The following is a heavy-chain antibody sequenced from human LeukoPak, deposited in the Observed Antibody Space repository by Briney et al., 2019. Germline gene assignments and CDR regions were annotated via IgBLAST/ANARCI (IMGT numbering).Heavy chain of an antibody. Sequence: SVKVSCKASGGTFSSYAISWVRQAPGQGLEWMGGIIPIFGTSNYAQKFQGRVTITADKSTSTAYMELSSLRSEDTAVYYCARSMTPPDAFDIWGQGTMVTVSS. CDR2: IIPIFGTS. CDR3: ARSMTPPDAFDI. J-gene: IGHJ3*02. V-gene: IGHV1-69*06. CDR1: GGTFSSYA.